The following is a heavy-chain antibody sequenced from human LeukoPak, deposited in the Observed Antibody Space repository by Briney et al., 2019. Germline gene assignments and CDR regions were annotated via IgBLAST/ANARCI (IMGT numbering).Heavy chain of an antibody. CDR3: ARVFGFPDAFDI. D-gene: IGHD3-3*01. Sequence: SETLSLTCTVSGYSISSGYYWGWIRQPPGKGLEWIGRIYTSGSTNYNPSLKSRVTISVDTSKNQFSLKLSSVTAADTAVYYCARVFGFPDAFDIWGQGTMVTVSS. CDR1: GYSISSGYY. J-gene: IGHJ3*02. CDR2: IYTSGST. V-gene: IGHV4-38-2*02.